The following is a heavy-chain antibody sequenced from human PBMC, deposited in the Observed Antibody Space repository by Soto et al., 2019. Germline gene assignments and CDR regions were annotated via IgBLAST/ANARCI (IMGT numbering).Heavy chain of an antibody. J-gene: IGHJ4*02. CDR1: GFTFSNAW. V-gene: IGHV3-15*07. CDR2: IKSKTDGGTT. Sequence: EVQLVESGGGLVKPGGSLRLSCAASGFTFSNAWMNWVRQAPGKGLEWVGRIKSKTDGGTTDYAAPVKGRFTISRDDSKHTMYLQMNSLKTEDTAVYYCTTDFISGYSYGNYWGQGTLVTVSS. CDR3: TTDFISGYSYGNY. D-gene: IGHD5-18*01.